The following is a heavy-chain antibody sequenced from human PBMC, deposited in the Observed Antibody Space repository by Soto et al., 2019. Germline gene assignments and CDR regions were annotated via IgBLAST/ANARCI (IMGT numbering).Heavy chain of an antibody. CDR2: IHTTGGT. Sequence: SETLSLTCSVAGASVSSYSWSWIRQSPGKGLEWIGYIHTTGGTNYTPSLRGRVTISVDKSKNQLSLNLTSLTAADTAVYYCARGGTYGSGVYNWFDSWGQGALVTVSS. CDR1: GASVSSYS. D-gene: IGHD3-10*01. J-gene: IGHJ5*01. V-gene: IGHV4-59*02. CDR3: ARGGTYGSGVYNWFDS.